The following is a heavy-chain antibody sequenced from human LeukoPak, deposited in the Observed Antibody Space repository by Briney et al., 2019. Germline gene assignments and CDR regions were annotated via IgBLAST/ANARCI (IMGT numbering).Heavy chain of an antibody. Sequence: SVKVSCKASGGTFSSYAISWVRQAPGRGLEWMGGIIPIFGTANYAQKFQGRVTSTTDESTSTAYMELSSLRSEDTAVYYCARDGYSSGWGGWFDPWGQGTLVTVSS. V-gene: IGHV1-69*05. D-gene: IGHD6-19*01. J-gene: IGHJ5*02. CDR1: GGTFSSYA. CDR3: ARDGYSSGWGGWFDP. CDR2: IIPIFGTA.